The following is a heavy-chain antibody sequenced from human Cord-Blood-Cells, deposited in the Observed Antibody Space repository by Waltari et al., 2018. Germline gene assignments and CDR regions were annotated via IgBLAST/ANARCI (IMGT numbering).Heavy chain of an antibody. J-gene: IGHJ4*02. D-gene: IGHD6-19*01. CDR3: ATSPNSSGWYGGDY. CDR2: FNREDDEP. Sequence: QVQLVQSVAEVKTPGASAKVSCKVSGYTLTELSMHWVRQAPGKGLELMRGFNREDDEPRYAQKFQGRATTTEDRATDSSYRGLGSLRYEAPAVYYCATSPNSSGWYGGDYWSQGTLGTVSS. CDR1: GYTLTELS. V-gene: IGHV1-24*01.